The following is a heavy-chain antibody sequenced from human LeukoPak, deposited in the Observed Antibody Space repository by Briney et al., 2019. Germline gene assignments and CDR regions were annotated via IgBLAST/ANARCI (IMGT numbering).Heavy chain of an antibody. CDR2: INPSVSST. J-gene: IGHJ4*02. V-gene: IGHV1-46*01. D-gene: IGHD2-15*01. CDR3: AKGYCTGASCYVLDS. Sequence: GASVKVSCKASGYDFTTNYIHWVRQAPGQGLEWMGTINPSVSSTTYGQRFRGRVTMTRGTSTATVYMDLGSLTSEDTAIYYCAKGYCTGASCYVLDSWGQGTLVTVSS. CDR1: GYDFTTNY.